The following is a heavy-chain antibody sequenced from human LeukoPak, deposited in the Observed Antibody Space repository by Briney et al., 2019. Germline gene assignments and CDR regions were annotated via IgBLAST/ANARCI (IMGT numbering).Heavy chain of an antibody. CDR2: FDPEDGET. D-gene: IGHD3-10*01. Sequence: ASVKVSCKVSGYTLTELSMHWVRQAPGKGLEWMGGFDPEDGETIYAQKFQGRVTMTEDTSTDTAYMELSRLRSDDTAVYYCARGGGKKAGNYYYYGMDVWGQGTTVTVSS. CDR1: GYTLTELS. V-gene: IGHV1-24*01. J-gene: IGHJ6*02. CDR3: ARGGGKKAGNYYYYGMDV.